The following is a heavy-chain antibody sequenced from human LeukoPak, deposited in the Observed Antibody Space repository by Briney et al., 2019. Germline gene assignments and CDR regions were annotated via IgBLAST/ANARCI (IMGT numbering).Heavy chain of an antibody. V-gene: IGHV3-48*03. Sequence: GGSLTLYCAASGFTFSSYEMNWVRQAPGKRLEWVSYISSSGSTIYYADSVKGRFTISRDNAKNSLYLQMNSLRAEDTAVYYCARPYYYGSGSYLDYWGQGTLVTVSS. CDR3: ARPYYYGSGSYLDY. CDR2: ISSSGSTI. D-gene: IGHD3-10*01. J-gene: IGHJ4*02. CDR1: GFTFSSYE.